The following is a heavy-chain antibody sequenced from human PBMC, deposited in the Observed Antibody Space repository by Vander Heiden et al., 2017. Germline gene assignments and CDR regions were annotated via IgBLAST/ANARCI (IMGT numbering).Heavy chain of an antibody. V-gene: IGHV3-23*01. CDR2: ISGSGGST. D-gene: IGHD3-22*01. CDR3: AKDGAPHDSSGYYHS. Sequence: EVQLLESGGGLVQPGGSLRLSCAASGFTFSSYAMSWVRQGPGKGLEWVSAISGSGGSTYYADSVKGRFTISRDNSKNTLYLQMNSLRAEDTAVYYCAKDGAPHDSSGYYHSWGQGTLVTVSS. J-gene: IGHJ4*02. CDR1: GFTFSSYA.